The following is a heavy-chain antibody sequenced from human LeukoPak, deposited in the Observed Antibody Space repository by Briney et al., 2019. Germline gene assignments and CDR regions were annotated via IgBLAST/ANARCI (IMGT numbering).Heavy chain of an antibody. CDR2: INPNSGGT. J-gene: IGHJ6*03. D-gene: IGHD6-6*01. CDR1: GYTFTGYY. CDR3: ARDHSSSIHYYYYMDV. V-gene: IGHV1-2*02. Sequence: EASVKVSCKASGYTFTGYYMHWVRQAPGQGLEWMGWINPNSGGTNYAQKFQGRVTMTRGTSISTAYMELSRLRSDDTAVYYCARDHSSSIHYYYYMDVWGKGTTVTVSS.